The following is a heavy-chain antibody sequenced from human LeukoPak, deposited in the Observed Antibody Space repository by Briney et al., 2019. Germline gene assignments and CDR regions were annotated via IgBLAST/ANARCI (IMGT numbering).Heavy chain of an antibody. CDR2: FYRGRDSK. V-gene: IGHV3-11*01. CDR3: AREVGSSRAFDI. J-gene: IGHJ3*02. CDR1: VFRFSDFY. Sequence: PGRSLRLSCAGSVFRFSDFYMACMRQSARQELQPVSFFYRGRDSKGHADSVKGRFTISRDTDKSSLSLLMSRRTGEDTAVYYCAREVGSSRAFDIWGQGTMVTVSS. D-gene: IGHD2-15*01.